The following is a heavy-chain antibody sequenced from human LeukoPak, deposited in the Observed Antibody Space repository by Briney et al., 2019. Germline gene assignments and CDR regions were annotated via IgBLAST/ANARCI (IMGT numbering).Heavy chain of an antibody. J-gene: IGHJ6*02. V-gene: IGHV7-4-1*02. CDR2: LNTNTGNP. D-gene: IGHD3-9*01. Sequence: GASVKVSCKASGYSFTSQALNWLRQAPGQGPEWMGWLNTNTGNPTYAQGFTGRFVFSLDTSVSTAYLQISSLKAEDTAVYYCARTFDDYYGMDVWGQGTTVTVSS. CDR3: ARTFDDYYGMDV. CDR1: GYSFTSQA.